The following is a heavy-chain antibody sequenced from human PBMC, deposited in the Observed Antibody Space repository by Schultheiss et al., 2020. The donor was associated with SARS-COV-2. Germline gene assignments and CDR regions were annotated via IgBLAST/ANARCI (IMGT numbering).Heavy chain of an antibody. V-gene: IGHV4-34*01. CDR3: ARKRVVVVPAAMGWFDP. J-gene: IGHJ5*02. Sequence: GSLRLSCAVYGGSFSGYYWSWIRQPPGKGLEWIGEINHSGSTNYNPSLKSRVTISVDTSKNQFSLKLSSVTAADTAVYYCARKRVVVVPAAMGWFDPWGQGTLVTVSS. D-gene: IGHD2-2*01. CDR1: GGSFSGYY. CDR2: INHSGST.